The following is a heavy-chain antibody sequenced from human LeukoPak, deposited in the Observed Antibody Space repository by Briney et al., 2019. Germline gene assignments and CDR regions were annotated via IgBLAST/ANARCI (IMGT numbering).Heavy chain of an antibody. CDR3: ARDLNGYCSGGSCYNWFDP. Sequence: SQTLSLICPVSCGSISIGGYYWIWIRPPPGKGLVWIGYIYYSGSTYYNPSLKSRVTISVDTSKSQFSLKLSSVTAADTAVYYCARDLNGYCSGGSCYNWFDPWGQGTLVTVSS. D-gene: IGHD2-15*01. CDR1: CGSISIGGYY. CDR2: IYYSGST. V-gene: IGHV4-31*03. J-gene: IGHJ5*02.